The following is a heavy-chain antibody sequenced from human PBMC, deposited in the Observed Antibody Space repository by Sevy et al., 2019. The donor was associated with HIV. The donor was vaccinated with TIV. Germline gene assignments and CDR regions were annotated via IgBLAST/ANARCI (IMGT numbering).Heavy chain of an antibody. CDR2: IRGKANTYAT. J-gene: IGHJ4*02. Sequence: GGFLRLSCAASGFTFSDSAMFWVRQASGKGLEWVGRIRGKANTYATALAASVKDRFTISRDDSKNTAYLQMNSLKDADTAVYYCTCGYGRFDFWGQGTQVTVSS. CDR1: GFTFSDSA. V-gene: IGHV3-73*01. CDR3: TCGYGRFDF. D-gene: IGHD4-17*01.